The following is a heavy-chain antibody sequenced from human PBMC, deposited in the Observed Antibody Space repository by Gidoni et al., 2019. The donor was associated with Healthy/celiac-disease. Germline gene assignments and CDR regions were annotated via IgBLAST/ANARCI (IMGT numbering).Heavy chain of an antibody. CDR1: GGTFSRYG. CDR2: IIPIFGTA. J-gene: IGHJ6*02. D-gene: IGHD6-6*01. CDR3: ARERYSSSLYYYYYYGMDV. Sequence: QVQLVQSGAEVKRPGSSVTVSCKASGGTFSRYGLSWVRQAPGQGLEWMGGIIPIFGTANYAQKFQGRVTITADESTSTAYMELSSLRSEDTAVYYCARERYSSSLYYYYYYGMDVWGQGTTVTVSS. V-gene: IGHV1-69*01.